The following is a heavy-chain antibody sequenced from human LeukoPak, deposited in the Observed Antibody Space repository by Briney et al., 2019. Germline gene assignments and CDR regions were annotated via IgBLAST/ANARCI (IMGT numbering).Heavy chain of an antibody. CDR2: INHSGST. D-gene: IGHD3-10*01. V-gene: IGHV4-34*01. Sequence: SETLSLTCAVYGGSFSGYYWSWIRQPPGKGLEWIGEINHSGSTNYNPSLKSRVTISVDTSKNQFSLKLSPVTAADTAVYYCARGRKDGSVFWGHDYWGQGTLVTVSS. J-gene: IGHJ4*02. CDR1: GGSFSGYY. CDR3: ARGRKDGSVFWGHDY.